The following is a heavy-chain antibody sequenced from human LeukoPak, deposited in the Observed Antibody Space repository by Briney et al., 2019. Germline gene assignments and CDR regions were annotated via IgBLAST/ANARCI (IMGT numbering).Heavy chain of an antibody. CDR3: ARERTGRYVDWSLDF. D-gene: IGHD3-9*01. CDR1: GFTFGRYS. J-gene: IGHJ4*02. V-gene: IGHV3-21*01. Sequence: GSLRLSCAASGFTFGRYSMDWVRQAPGKGLEWISSISGSGSFLYHADSVKGRFTMSRDNANNLIYLQMNSLRDEDTALYFCARERTGRYVDWSLDFWGQGTLVTVSS. CDR2: ISGSGSFL.